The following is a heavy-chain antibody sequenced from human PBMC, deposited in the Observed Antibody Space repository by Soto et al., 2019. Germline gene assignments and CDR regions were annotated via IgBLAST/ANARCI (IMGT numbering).Heavy chain of an antibody. D-gene: IGHD1-26*01. CDR1: GFNFNTYF. J-gene: IGHJ4*02. CDR3: SRDDEHGSNCELAY. Sequence: QVQLVQSGGGVVQPGRSLRLSCAASGFNFNTYFMHWVRQAPGKGLEWVAMIFPNGRDKEYADSVKGRFTISRDNSNNRIYLQMDSLRPEDTAGYYCSRDDEHGSNCELAYWGQGALVTVSS. V-gene: IGHV3-30*13. CDR2: IFPNGRDK.